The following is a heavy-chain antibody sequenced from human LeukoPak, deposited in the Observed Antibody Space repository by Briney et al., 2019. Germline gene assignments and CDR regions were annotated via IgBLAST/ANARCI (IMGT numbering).Heavy chain of an antibody. V-gene: IGHV3-53*01. CDR3: LLRVAVAGLDY. J-gene: IGHJ4*02. Sequence: GGSLRLSCAASGFTVSSNYMSWVRQAPGKGLEWVSAIYSGGSTYYADSVKGRFTISRDNSKNTLYLQMNSLRAEGTAVYYCLLRVAVAGLDYWGQGTLVTVSS. CDR2: IYSGGST. CDR1: GFTVSSNY. D-gene: IGHD6-19*01.